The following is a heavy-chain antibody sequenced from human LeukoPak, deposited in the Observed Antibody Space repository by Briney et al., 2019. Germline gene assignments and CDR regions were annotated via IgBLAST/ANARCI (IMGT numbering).Heavy chain of an antibody. J-gene: IGHJ5*02. CDR2: IKHSGST. Sequence: SETLSLTCAVYGGSFSGYYWSWIRQPPGKGLEWIGEIKHSGSTNYNPSLKSRVTISVDTSKNQFSLKLSSVTAADTAVYYCAKNRPLLFLVGAIFRSRGWFDPWGQGTLVTVSS. D-gene: IGHD1-26*01. CDR3: AKNRPLLFLVGAIFRSRGWFDP. CDR1: GGSFSGYY. V-gene: IGHV4-34*01.